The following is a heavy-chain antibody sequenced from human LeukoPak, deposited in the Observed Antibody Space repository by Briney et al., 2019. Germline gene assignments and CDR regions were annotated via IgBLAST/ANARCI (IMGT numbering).Heavy chain of an antibody. J-gene: IGHJ4*02. CDR2: IIPIFGTA. Sequence: SVKVSCKTSGGTFRSYAISWVRQAPGQGLEWMGGIIPIFGTANYAQKFQGRVTITADESTSTAYMELSRLRFDDTAVYYCASGSSYDSSGRGFDYWGQGTLVTVSS. CDR1: GGTFRSYA. CDR3: ASGSSYDSSGRGFDY. V-gene: IGHV1-69*13. D-gene: IGHD3-22*01.